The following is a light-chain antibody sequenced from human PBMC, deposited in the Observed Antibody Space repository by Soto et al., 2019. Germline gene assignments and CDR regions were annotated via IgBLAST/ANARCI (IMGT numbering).Light chain of an antibody. CDR3: SLYTSENTYV. Sequence: QSALAQPHSVSGSPGQSVTISCTGTSIDVGDSDFVSWYQQHPGKAPKLMIYVVTKRPSGVPDRFSGSKSGNTASLTISGLQAADEADYYCSLYTSENTYVFGTGTKVTVL. J-gene: IGLJ1*01. CDR2: VVT. CDR1: SIDVGDSDF. V-gene: IGLV2-11*01.